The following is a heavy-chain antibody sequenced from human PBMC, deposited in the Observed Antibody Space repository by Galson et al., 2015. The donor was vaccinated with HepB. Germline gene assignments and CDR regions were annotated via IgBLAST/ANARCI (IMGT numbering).Heavy chain of an antibody. CDR2: ISWNSGSI. D-gene: IGHD5-12*01. CDR1: GFTFDDYA. CDR3: AKGGTDLRYSGYVTYYMDV. J-gene: IGHJ6*03. Sequence: SLRLSCAASGFTFDDYAMHWVRQAPGKGLEWVSGISWNSGSIGYADSVKGRFTISRDNAKNSLYLQMNSLRAEDTALYYCAKGGTDLRYSGYVTYYMDVWGKGTTVTVSS. V-gene: IGHV3-9*01.